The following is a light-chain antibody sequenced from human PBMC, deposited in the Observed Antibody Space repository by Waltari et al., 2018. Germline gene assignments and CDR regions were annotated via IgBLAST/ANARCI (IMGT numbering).Light chain of an antibody. V-gene: IGLV2-8*01. CDR3: SSYAGSNNPVV. CDR1: SSDVGGYNY. J-gene: IGLJ2*01. Sequence: QSALTQPPSASGSPGPSVTISCTGTSSDVGGYNYVSSYQQHPGKAPKLMIDEVRKRPSGGPGRFAGSKSGNTASLTGAGLQAEDEADYYGSSYAGSNNPVVFGGGTKLTVL. CDR2: EVR.